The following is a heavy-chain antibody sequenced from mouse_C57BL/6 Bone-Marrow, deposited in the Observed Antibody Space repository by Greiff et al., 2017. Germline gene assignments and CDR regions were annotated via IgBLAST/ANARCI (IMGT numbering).Heavy chain of an antibody. V-gene: IGHV1-81*01. CDR2: IYPRSGNT. CDR1: GYTFTSYG. J-gene: IGHJ2*01. CDR3: ARLGYYGSSYEY. D-gene: IGHD1-1*01. Sequence: VQLQESGAELARPGASVKLSCKASGYTFTSYGISWVKQRTGQGLEWIGEIYPRSGNTYYNEKFKGKATLTADKSSSTAYMELRSLTSEDSAVYFCARLGYYGSSYEYWGQGTTLTVSS.